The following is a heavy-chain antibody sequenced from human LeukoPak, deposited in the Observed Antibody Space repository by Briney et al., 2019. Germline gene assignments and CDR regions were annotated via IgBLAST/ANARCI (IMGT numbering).Heavy chain of an antibody. CDR2: IKEDGSEK. J-gene: IGHJ4*02. Sequence: PGGSLRLSCAVSGFIFSSYWMTWVRQAPGKGLEWVANIKEDGSEKYYVESVKGRFSISRDNAKNSLYLQMNSLRAEDTAVYYCGRAMGAAGHELPVDYWGQGILVIVSS. D-gene: IGHD6-13*01. CDR1: GFIFSSYW. V-gene: IGHV3-7*01. CDR3: GRAMGAAGHELPVDY.